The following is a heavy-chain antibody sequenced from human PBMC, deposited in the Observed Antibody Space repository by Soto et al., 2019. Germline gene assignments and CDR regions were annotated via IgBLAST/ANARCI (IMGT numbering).Heavy chain of an antibody. CDR1: GDSVSSNSAA. CDR2: TYYRSKWYN. J-gene: IGHJ4*02. CDR3: ARDYDFWSGYFQAGNYFDY. Sequence: SQTLSLTCVISGDSVSSNSAAWNWIRQSPSRGLEWLGRTYYRSKWYNDYAVSVKSRITINPDTSKNQFSLQLNSVTPEDTAVYYCARDYDFWSGYFQAGNYFDYWGQGTLVTVSS. V-gene: IGHV6-1*01. D-gene: IGHD3-3*01.